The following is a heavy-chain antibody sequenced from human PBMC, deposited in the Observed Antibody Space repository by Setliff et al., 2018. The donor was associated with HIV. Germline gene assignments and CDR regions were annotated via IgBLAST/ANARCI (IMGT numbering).Heavy chain of an antibody. CDR1: GGSISSHY. Sequence: SETLSLTCTVSGGSISSHYWRWIRQPPGKGLEWIGRIHYSGSTNYHPSLKSRVTISVDTSKNQFSLKLSSVTAADTALYFCAREAYFFASGTYYFDSWGQGTLVTVSS. CDR2: IHYSGST. V-gene: IGHV4-59*11. J-gene: IGHJ4*02. D-gene: IGHD3-10*01. CDR3: AREAYFFASGTYYFDS.